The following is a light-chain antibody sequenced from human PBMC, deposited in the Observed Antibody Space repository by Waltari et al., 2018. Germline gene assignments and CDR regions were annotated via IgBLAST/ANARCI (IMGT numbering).Light chain of an antibody. CDR2: DVN. V-gene: IGLV2-11*01. CDR3: CSYAGVHTFWL. CDR1: TSDVGGYNS. J-gene: IGLJ3*02. Sequence: QSALTQPPSVSGSPEQSVTISCTGSTSDVGGYNSVSWYQQHPGKAPKLIIFDVNPRPSGVPDRFSGSKSGNTASLTISGLRPEDEADYHCCSYAGVHTFWLFGGGTKLTVL.